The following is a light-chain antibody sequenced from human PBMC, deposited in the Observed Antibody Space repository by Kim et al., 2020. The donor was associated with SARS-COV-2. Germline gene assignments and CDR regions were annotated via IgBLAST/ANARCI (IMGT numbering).Light chain of an antibody. V-gene: IGKV3-15*01. CDR3: QQYNNWPPWT. J-gene: IGKJ1*01. Sequence: SPGESTTLSCKASQSVSSNLAWDQQKPGQAPRLLIYGASTRATGIPARFSGSGSGTEFTLTISSLQSEDFAVYYCQQYNNWPPWTFGQGTKVDIK. CDR1: QSVSSN. CDR2: GAS.